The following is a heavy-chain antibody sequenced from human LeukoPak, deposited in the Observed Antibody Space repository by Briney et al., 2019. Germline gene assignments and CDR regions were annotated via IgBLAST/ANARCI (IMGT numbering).Heavy chain of an antibody. V-gene: IGHV3-7*01. CDR1: GFMFSSNW. Sequence: GGSLRLSCAASGFMFSSNWMSWVRLAPGKGLEWVANIKEDGTEADYVDSVKGRFTISRDNSKNTLYLQMNSLRAEDTAVYYCARDPNGDYAFDIWGQGTMVTVSS. J-gene: IGHJ3*02. CDR2: IKEDGTEA. CDR3: ARDPNGDYAFDI. D-gene: IGHD4-17*01.